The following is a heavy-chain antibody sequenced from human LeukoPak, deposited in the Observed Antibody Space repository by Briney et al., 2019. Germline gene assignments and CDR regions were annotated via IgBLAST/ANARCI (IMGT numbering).Heavy chain of an antibody. CDR1: GGSISSSSYY. CDR3: AGRWDYRYSGSYPY. J-gene: IGHJ4*02. CDR2: IYYSGST. D-gene: IGHD1-26*01. V-gene: IGHV4-39*07. Sequence: PSETLSLTCTVSGGSISSSSYYWGWIRQPPGKGLEWIGSIYYSGSTNYNPSLKSRVTISVDTSKNQFSLKLSSVTAADTAVYYCAGRWDYRYSGSYPYWGQGTLVTVSS.